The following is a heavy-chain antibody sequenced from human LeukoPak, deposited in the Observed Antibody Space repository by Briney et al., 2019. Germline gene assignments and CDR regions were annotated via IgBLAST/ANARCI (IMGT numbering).Heavy chain of an antibody. CDR2: IHPNDGDT. Sequence: RASVKVSCKASGYTFTNYYMHWVRQAPGQGLEWMGLIHPNDGDTKYAQEFQDRVTMTRDTSTSTVYMELSSLRSEDTAVYYCATYTQSGAQGVSDYWGQGTRVTVSS. CDR3: ATYTQSGAQGVSDY. CDR1: GYTFTNYY. V-gene: IGHV1-46*01. J-gene: IGHJ4*02. D-gene: IGHD3-10*01.